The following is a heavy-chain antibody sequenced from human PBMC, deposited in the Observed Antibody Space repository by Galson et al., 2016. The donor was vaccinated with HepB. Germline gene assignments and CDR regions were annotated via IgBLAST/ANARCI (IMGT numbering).Heavy chain of an antibody. J-gene: IGHJ4*02. V-gene: IGHV2-5*02. CDR2: VYWDNEQ. CDR3: AHSQSPLYYFDY. CDR1: ESPLNGDAVG. Sequence: PALVKPTQTLTLTCTFSESPLNGDAVGVGWIRQSPGKPLEWLALVYWDNEQRYNPSLKTSLTVTWDTSKDQVLLRKTDLTPVDTATYYCAHSQSPLYYFDYWGQGTLVTVSS.